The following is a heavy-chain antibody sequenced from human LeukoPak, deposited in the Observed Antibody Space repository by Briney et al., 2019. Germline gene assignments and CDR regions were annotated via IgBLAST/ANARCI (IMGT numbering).Heavy chain of an antibody. CDR1: GFTFSSYS. CDR2: ISSSSSYI. V-gene: IGHV3-21*01. J-gene: IGHJ4*02. D-gene: IGHD5-18*01. CDR3: ARGSRGYSYGLHY. Sequence: PGGSLRLSCAASGFTFSSYSMNWVRQAPGKGLEWVSSISSSSSYIYYADSVKGRFTISRDNAKNSLYLQMNSLRAKDTAVYYCARGSRGYSYGLHYWGQGTLVTVSS.